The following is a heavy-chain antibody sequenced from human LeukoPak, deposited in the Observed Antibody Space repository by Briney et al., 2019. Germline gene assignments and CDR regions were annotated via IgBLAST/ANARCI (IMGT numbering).Heavy chain of an antibody. J-gene: IGHJ4*02. Sequence: SETLSVTCAEPGGSNSSSIGSWRRQPPGKGLECIGYIYYTGSTNYNPSLKSRVTISVDTTKSQFSLKLSSVTAADTAVYYNSWNGNQGRNDYWGQGTLVTVSS. CDR2: IYYTGST. CDR3: SWNGNQGRNDY. V-gene: IGHV4-59*01. D-gene: IGHD1-1*01. CDR1: GGSNSSSI.